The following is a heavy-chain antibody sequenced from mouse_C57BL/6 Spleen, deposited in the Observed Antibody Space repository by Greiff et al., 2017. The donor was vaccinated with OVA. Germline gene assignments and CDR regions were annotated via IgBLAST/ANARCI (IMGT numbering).Heavy chain of an antibody. J-gene: IGHJ1*03. D-gene: IGHD2-3*01. CDR1: GFNIKDYY. V-gene: IGHV14-1*01. CDR3: TTLERGGYSWYFDV. CDR2: IDPEDGDT. Sequence: EVKLQESGAELVRPGASVKLSCTASGFNIKDYYMHWVKQRPEQGLEWIGRIDPEDGDTEYAPKFQGKATMTADTSSNTAYLQLSSLTSEDTAVYYCTTLERGGYSWYFDVWGTGTTVTVSS.